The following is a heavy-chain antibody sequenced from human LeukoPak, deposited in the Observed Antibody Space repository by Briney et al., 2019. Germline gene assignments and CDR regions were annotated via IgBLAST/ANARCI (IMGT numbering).Heavy chain of an antibody. D-gene: IGHD3-16*01. CDR1: RFTFSSYS. J-gene: IGHJ4*02. V-gene: IGHV3-21*04. CDR2: ISSSGSYI. Sequence: GGSLRLSCVASRFTFSSYSMNWVRQAPGKGLEWVSSISSSGSYIYYADSVKGRFTISRDNAKNSLYLQMNSLRAEDTAVYYCARGSRGDQWGQGTLVTVSS. CDR3: ARGSRGDQ.